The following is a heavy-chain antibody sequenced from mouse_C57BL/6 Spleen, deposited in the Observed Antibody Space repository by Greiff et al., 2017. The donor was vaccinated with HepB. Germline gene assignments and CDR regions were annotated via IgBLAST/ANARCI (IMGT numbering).Heavy chain of an antibody. D-gene: IGHD1-1*01. J-gene: IGHJ4*01. V-gene: IGHV1-81*01. CDR1: GYTFTSYG. Sequence: QVQLQQSGAELARPGASVKLSCKASGYTFTSYGISWVKQRTGQGLEWIGEIYPRSGNTYYNEKFKGKATLTAHKSSSTAYMELRSLTSEDSAVYFCARAHYGSSYNYAMDYWGQGTSVTVSS. CDR3: ARAHYGSSYNYAMDY. CDR2: IYPRSGNT.